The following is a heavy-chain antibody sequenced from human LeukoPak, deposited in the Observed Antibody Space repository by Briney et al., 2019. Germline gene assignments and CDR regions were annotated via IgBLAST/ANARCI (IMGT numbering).Heavy chain of an antibody. J-gene: IGHJ4*02. CDR3: ARAGSSWGVFDY. CDR2: IIPIFGTA. V-gene: IGHV1-69*05. D-gene: IGHD2-15*01. CDR1: GGTFSSYA. Sequence: SVKVSCKASGGTFSSYAISWVRQAPGQGLEWMGGIIPIFGTANYAQKFRGRVTITTDESTSTAYMELSSLRSDDTAVYYCARAGSSWGVFDYWGQGTLVTVSS.